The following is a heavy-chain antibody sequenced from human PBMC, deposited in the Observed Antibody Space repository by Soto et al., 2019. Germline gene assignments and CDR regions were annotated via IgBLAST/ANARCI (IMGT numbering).Heavy chain of an antibody. CDR2: IIPSFGTA. Sequence: QVQLVQSGAEVKKPGSSVQVSRKASGGTFSSYAISWVRQAPGQGLEWMGGIIPSFGTANYAQKFQGRVTITADESTSTAYMELSSLRSEDTAVYYWARDWGGEQLVTILNYYGMDVWGQGNTVTGSS. J-gene: IGHJ6*02. CDR3: ARDWGGEQLVTILNYYGMDV. D-gene: IGHD6-6*01. CDR1: GGTFSSYA. V-gene: IGHV1-69*01.